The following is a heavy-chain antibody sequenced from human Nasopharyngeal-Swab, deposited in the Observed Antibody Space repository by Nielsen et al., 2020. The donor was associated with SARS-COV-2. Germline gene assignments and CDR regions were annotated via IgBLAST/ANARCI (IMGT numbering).Heavy chain of an antibody. J-gene: IGHJ4*02. Sequence: GESLKISCVASGFTFRNYWMSWVRQAPGKGLEWVANINQDVSAKYYLDSVKGRFTISRDNAKNSLYLQMNSLRAEDTALYYCAKDTLPVPAAISGGWGQGTLVTVSS. V-gene: IGHV3-7*03. CDR2: INQDVSAK. CDR1: GFTFRNYW. D-gene: IGHD2-2*01. CDR3: AKDTLPVPAAISGG.